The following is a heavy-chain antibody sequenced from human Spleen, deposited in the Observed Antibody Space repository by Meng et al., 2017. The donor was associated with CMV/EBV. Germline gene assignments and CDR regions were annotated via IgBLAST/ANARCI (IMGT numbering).Heavy chain of an antibody. CDR2: INPNTGDT. CDR3: ARGDGWTYYGLDV. D-gene: IGHD5-24*01. CDR1: GYTSNVYG. J-gene: IGHJ6*02. V-gene: IGHV1-2*02. Sequence: ASVKVSCKASGYTSNVYGISWVRQAPGQGLEWVGWINPNTGDTNYAQKFQGRVTMTRDTSINTAYMDLSRLRSDDAALYYCARGDGWTYYGLDVWGQGTTVTVSS.